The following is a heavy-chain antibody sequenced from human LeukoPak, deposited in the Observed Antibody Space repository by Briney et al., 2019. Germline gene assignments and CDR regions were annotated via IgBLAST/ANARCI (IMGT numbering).Heavy chain of an antibody. CDR2: IYSGGST. D-gene: IGHD3-3*01. J-gene: IGHJ4*01. Sequence: GGSLRLCCAASGFTVSSNYMSWVRQAPGKGLEWVSVIYSGGSTYYADSVKGRFTISRDNSKNTLYLQMNSLRAEDTAVYYCAKVITLFGVVDYWGQEPWSPSPQ. V-gene: IGHV3-66*01. CDR1: GFTVSSNY. CDR3: AKVITLFGVVDY.